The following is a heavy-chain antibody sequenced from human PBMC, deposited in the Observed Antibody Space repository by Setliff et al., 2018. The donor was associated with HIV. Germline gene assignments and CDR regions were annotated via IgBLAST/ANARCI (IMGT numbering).Heavy chain of an antibody. V-gene: IGHV4-38-2*01. Sequence: SETLSLTCALSGYTISSGYYWAWIRQPPGKGLEWIGRTSYGGGTHYNPSLRSRVIIFVDTSENQFSLKLTSVTAADTAVYFCATNLRGSGQAFEYWGQGTLVTVSS. J-gene: IGHJ4*02. CDR1: GYTISSGYY. D-gene: IGHD6-19*01. CDR2: TSYGGGT. CDR3: ATNLRGSGQAFEY.